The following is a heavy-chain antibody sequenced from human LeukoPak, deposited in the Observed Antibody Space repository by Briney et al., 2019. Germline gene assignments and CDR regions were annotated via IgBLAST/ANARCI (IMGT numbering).Heavy chain of an antibody. CDR2: IRSKANSYAT. V-gene: IGHV3-73*01. D-gene: IGHD2-21*02. CDR3: TRQGDSGSLDY. Sequence: GGSLRLSCAASGFTFSGSAMHWVRQASGKGLEWVGRIRSKANSYATAYAASVKGRFTISRDDSKNTAYLQMNSLKTEDTAVYYCTRQGDSGSLDYWGQGTLATVSS. J-gene: IGHJ4*02. CDR1: GFTFSGSA.